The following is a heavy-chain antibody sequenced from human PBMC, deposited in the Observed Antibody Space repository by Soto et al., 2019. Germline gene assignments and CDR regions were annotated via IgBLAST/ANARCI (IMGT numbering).Heavy chain of an antibody. J-gene: IGHJ3*02. V-gene: IGHV3-30*18. D-gene: IGHD3-3*01. CDR1: GFTFSSYG. Sequence: PGGSLRLSCAASGFTFSSYGMHWVRQARGKGLEWVAVISYDGSNKYYADCVKGRFTISRDNSKNTLYLQMNSLRAEDTAVYYCAKGSVLRFLEWLSGGAFDIWGQGTMVTVSS. CDR2: ISYDGSNK. CDR3: AKGSVLRFLEWLSGGAFDI.